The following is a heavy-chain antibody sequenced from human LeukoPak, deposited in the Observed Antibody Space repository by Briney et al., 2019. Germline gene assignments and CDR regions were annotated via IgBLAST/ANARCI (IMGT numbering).Heavy chain of an antibody. CDR2: ISRYGSTI. V-gene: IGHV3-11*01. D-gene: IGHD6-13*01. J-gene: IGHJ4*02. Sequence: GGSLRLSCAASGFTLSDYYMSWIRQAPGKGLEWISYISRYGSTIYYADSVKGRFTISRDNSKNTLYLQMNSLRAEDTAVYYCAKESVSSWYSYYFDYWGQGTLVTVSS. CDR3: AKESVSSWYSYYFDY. CDR1: GFTLSDYY.